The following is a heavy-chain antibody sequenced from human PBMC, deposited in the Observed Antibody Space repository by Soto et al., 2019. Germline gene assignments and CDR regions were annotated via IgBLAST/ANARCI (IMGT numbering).Heavy chain of an antibody. D-gene: IGHD2-8*01. J-gene: IGHJ6*02. CDR2: ISGYNGDT. Sequence: QGQLVQSGPEVKKPGASVKVSCKASGYTFSRYGISWVRQAPGQGLEWMGWISGYNGDTKYAQKVQGRVTMTIDTPTYTAYMALRSLTSDDTAIYYRARNGQPPYYYYGMDVWGQGTTVTVSS. CDR3: ARNGQPPYYYYGMDV. CDR1: GYTFSRYG. V-gene: IGHV1-18*01.